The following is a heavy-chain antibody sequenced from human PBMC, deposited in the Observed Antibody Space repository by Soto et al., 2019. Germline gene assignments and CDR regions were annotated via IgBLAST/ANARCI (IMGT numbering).Heavy chain of an antibody. V-gene: IGHV3-30*18. CDR2: MSYDGRNE. J-gene: IGHJ4*02. CDR1: GYTFSTFG. Sequence: QVQLVESGGDVVQPGRSLRLSCVGSGYTFSTFGMHWVRQAPGKGLEWVAVMSYDGRNEYYADSVRGRFTISRDNSKNTLYLQMNSLIAEDTAMYYCTKEMGSAIPFESWGQGTLVTVSS. D-gene: IGHD2-8*01. CDR3: TKEMGSAIPFES.